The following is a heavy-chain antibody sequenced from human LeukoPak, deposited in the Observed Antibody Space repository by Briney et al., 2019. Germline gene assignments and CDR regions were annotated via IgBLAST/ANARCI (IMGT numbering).Heavy chain of an antibody. CDR3: ARSHDFWSGYYFDY. J-gene: IGHJ4*02. V-gene: IGHV3-30-3*01. Sequence: GGSLRLSCAASGFTFSSYAIHWVRQAPGKGLEWVAVISYDGSNKYYADSVKGRFTISRDNSKNTLYLQMNSLRAEDTAVYYCARSHDFWSGYYFDYWGQGTLVTVSS. CDR2: ISYDGSNK. D-gene: IGHD3-3*01. CDR1: GFTFSSYA.